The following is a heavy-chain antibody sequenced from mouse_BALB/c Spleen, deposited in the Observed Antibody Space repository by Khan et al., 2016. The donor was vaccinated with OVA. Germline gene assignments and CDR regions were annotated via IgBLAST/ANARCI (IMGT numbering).Heavy chain of an antibody. CDR3: ARIKKIVATYFDY. Sequence: VQLHQSGAELVKAGASVKMSCKASGYTFTSYWMHWVKQRLGQGLEWFAETNPTNGRTYYNEKFKSKATLTVDKYSSTAYMLLSGPTFEESAVYYSARIKKIVATYFDYRGQGTTHTVSS. J-gene: IGHJ2*01. CDR1: GYTFTSYW. CDR2: TNPTNGRT. D-gene: IGHD1-1*01. V-gene: IGHV1S81*02.